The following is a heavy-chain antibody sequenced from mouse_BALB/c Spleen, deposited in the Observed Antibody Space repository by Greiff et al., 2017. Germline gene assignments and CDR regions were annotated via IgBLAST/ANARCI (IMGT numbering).Heavy chain of an antibody. D-gene: IGHD2-4*01. Sequence: EVKLMESGGGLVQPGGSRKLSCAASGFTFSSFGMHWVRQAPEKGLEWVAYISSGSSTIYYADTVKGRFTISRDNPKNTLFLQMTSLRSEDTAMYYCARSSLYDYDLIFDYWGQGTTLTVSS. CDR3: ARSSLYDYDLIFDY. V-gene: IGHV5-17*02. CDR2: ISSGSSTI. CDR1: GFTFSSFG. J-gene: IGHJ2*01.